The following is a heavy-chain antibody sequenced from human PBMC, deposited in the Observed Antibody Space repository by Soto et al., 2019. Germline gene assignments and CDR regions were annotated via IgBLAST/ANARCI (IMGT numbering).Heavy chain of an antibody. CDR1: GYSFTSYW. J-gene: IGHJ6*02. D-gene: IGHD2-15*01. Sequence: GESLKISCKGSGYSFTSYWIGWVRQMPGKGLEWMGIIYPGDSDTRYSPSFQGQVTISADKSISTAYLQWSSLKASDTAMYYCARRRGGSSDYYYYYGMDVWGQGTTVTVSS. V-gene: IGHV5-51*01. CDR2: IYPGDSDT. CDR3: ARRRGGSSDYYYYYGMDV.